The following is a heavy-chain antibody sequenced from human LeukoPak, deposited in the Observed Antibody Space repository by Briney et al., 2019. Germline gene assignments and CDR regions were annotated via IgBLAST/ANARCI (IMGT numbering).Heavy chain of an antibody. CDR1: GVTLSSYA. Sequence: GGSLRLSCAASGVTLSSYAMSWVRQAPGKGLEWVAAISGSGGSTYYADSVKGRFTISRDNSKNTLYLQMNSLTAEDTAVYYCLLHGNFDYWGQGTLVTVSS. V-gene: IGHV3-23*01. CDR2: ISGSGGST. CDR3: LLHGNFDY. D-gene: IGHD2-15*01. J-gene: IGHJ4*02.